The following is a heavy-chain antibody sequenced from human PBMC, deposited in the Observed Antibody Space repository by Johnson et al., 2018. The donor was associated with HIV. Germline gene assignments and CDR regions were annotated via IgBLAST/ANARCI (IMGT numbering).Heavy chain of an antibody. Sequence: VQLVESGGGLVQPGRSLRLSCAASRFTFYDYAMHWVRQAPGKGLEWVSGISWNSGSIGYADSVKGRFTISRDNAKNSLYLQMNSLRAEDTAVYYCAKDLQDYYDSSCHDAFDIWGQGTMVTVSS. D-gene: IGHD3-22*01. CDR2: ISWNSGSI. CDR3: AKDLQDYYDSSCHDAFDI. J-gene: IGHJ3*02. V-gene: IGHV3-9*01. CDR1: RFTFYDYA.